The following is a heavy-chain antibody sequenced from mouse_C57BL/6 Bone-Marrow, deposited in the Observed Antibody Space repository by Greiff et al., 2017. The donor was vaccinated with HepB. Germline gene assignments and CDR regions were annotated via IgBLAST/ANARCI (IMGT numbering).Heavy chain of an antibody. Sequence: EVNVVESGGGLVKPGGSLKLSCAASGFTFSSYAMSWVRQTPEKRLEWVATISDGGSYTYYPDNVKGRFTISRDNAKNNLYLQMSHLKSEDTAMYYCASPDSSMDYWGQGTSVTVSS. CDR3: ASPDSSMDY. CDR2: ISDGGSYT. J-gene: IGHJ4*01. V-gene: IGHV5-4*03. CDR1: GFTFSSYA.